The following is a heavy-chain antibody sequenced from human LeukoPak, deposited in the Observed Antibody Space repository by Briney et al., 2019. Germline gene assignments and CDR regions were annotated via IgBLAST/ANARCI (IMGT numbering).Heavy chain of an antibody. V-gene: IGHV3-23*01. CDR1: GFTFSTCA. Sequence: PGGSLRLSCAASGFTFSTCAMSWVRQAPGKGLEWVSTITESGSTFYADSVKGRFTISRDNAKTTLFLQMDTLRVADTAIYYCAKEARSGYYYFDYWGQGALVTVSS. D-gene: IGHD3-22*01. CDR2: ITESGST. CDR3: AKEARSGYYYFDY. J-gene: IGHJ4*02.